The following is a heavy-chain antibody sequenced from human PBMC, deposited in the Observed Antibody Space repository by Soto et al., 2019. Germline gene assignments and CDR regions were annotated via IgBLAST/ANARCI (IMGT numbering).Heavy chain of an antibody. CDR3: ARETLVWSPKGY. Sequence: QVQLVESGGGVVQPGRSLRLSCAASGFTFSSYAMHWVRQAPGKGLEWVAVISYDGSNKYYADSVKGRFTISRDNSKNTLYLQMNSLRAEDTAVYYWARETLVWSPKGYWGQGTLVTVSS. J-gene: IGHJ4*02. CDR1: GFTFSSYA. CDR2: ISYDGSNK. D-gene: IGHD3-16*01. V-gene: IGHV3-30-3*01.